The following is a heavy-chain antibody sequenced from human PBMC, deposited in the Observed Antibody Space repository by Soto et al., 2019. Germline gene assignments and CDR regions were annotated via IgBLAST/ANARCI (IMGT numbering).Heavy chain of an antibody. CDR1: GGTFSSYT. CDR2: IIPILGIA. V-gene: IGHV1-69*08. D-gene: IGHD4-17*01. CDR3: ARDGDYGDYVRY. Sequence: QVPLVQSGAEVKKPGSSVKVSCKASGGTFSSYTISWVRQAPGQGLEWMGRIIPILGIANYAQKFQGRVTITADKSTSTAYMELSSLRSEDTAVYYCARDGDYGDYVRYWGQGTLVTVSS. J-gene: IGHJ4*02.